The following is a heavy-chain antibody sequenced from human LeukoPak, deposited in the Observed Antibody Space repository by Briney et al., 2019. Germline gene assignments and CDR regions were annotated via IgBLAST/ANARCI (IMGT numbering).Heavy chain of an antibody. CDR3: ARGLTYYYDSSGYYQPYAFDI. D-gene: IGHD3-22*01. J-gene: IGHJ3*02. V-gene: IGHV3-66*01. CDR1: GFTFDDYA. Sequence: PGRSLRLSCAASGFTFDDYAMHWVRQAPGKGLEWVSVIYSGGSTYYADSVKGRFTISRDNSKNTLYLQMNSLRAEDTAVYYCARGLTYYYDSSGYYQPYAFDIWGQGTMVTVSS. CDR2: IYSGGST.